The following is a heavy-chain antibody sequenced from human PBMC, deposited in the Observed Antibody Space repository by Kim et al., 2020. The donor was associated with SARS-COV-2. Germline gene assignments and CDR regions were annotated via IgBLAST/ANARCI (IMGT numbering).Heavy chain of an antibody. J-gene: IGHJ4*02. V-gene: IGHV4-39*01. CDR2: IYYSGST. D-gene: IGHD3-22*01. Sequence: SETLSLTCTVSGGSISSRGYYWGWIRQPPGKGLEWIGSIYYSGSTYYNLSLKSRVTISVDTSKNHFSLKLSSVTAADTAIYYCARHRDPKPYYYDSSGYYYFDSGGQGTLVTVSS. CDR1: GGSISSRGYY. CDR3: ARHRDPKPYYYDSSGYYYFDS.